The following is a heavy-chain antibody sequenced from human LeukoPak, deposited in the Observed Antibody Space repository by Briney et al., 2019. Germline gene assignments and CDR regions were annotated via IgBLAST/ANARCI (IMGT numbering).Heavy chain of an antibody. CDR1: GGSISSSSYY. D-gene: IGHD3-16*01. CDR3: ARLDVWGKYFDL. Sequence: KSSETLSLTCTVSGGSISSSSYYWSWIRQPPGKGLEWIGYIYYSGSTNYNPSLKSRVTISVDTSKNQFSLKLSSVTAADTAVYYCARLDVWGKYFDLWGRGTLVTVSS. CDR2: IYYSGST. V-gene: IGHV4-61*05. J-gene: IGHJ2*01.